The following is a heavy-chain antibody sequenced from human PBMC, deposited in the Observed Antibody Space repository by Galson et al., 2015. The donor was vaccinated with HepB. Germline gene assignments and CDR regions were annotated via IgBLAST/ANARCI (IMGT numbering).Heavy chain of an antibody. V-gene: IGHV3-23*01. CDR2: ISGSGGST. CDR1: GFTFSSYA. Sequence: SLRLSCAASGFTFSSYAMSWVRQAPGKGLEWVSAISGSGGSTYYADSVKGRFTISRDNSKNTLYLQMNSLRAEDTAVYYCASSRGVTTAFDAFDIWGQGTMVTVSS. J-gene: IGHJ3*02. D-gene: IGHD4-17*01. CDR3: ASSRGVTTAFDAFDI.